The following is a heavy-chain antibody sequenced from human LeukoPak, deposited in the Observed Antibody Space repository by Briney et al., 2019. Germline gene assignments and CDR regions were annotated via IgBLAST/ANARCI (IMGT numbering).Heavy chain of an antibody. V-gene: IGHV3-30*18. D-gene: IGHD5-18*01. J-gene: IGHJ4*02. CDR2: ISYDGSNK. CDR1: GFTFSSHG. CDR3: AKDSRVGGYNY. Sequence: GGSLRLSCAASGFTFSSHGMHWVRQAPGKGLEWVAVISYDGSNKYYADSVKGRFTISRDNSKNTLYLQMNSLRAEDTAVYYCAKDSRVGGYNYWGQGTLVTVSS.